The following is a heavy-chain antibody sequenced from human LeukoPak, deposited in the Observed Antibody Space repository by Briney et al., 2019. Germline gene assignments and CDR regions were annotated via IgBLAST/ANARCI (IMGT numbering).Heavy chain of an antibody. CDR2: ISSSSSNT. CDR3: GRGSAGILEWLFSN. CDR1: GFTFSTYN. J-gene: IGHJ4*02. D-gene: IGHD3-3*01. Sequence: GGSLRLSCAASGFTFSTYNMIWFRQAPGKGPEWVSAISSSSSNTYYSDSVKGRFTISRDNAKNSLYLQMNSLRAEDTAVYYCGRGSAGILEWLFSNWGQGTLVTVSS. V-gene: IGHV3-21*01.